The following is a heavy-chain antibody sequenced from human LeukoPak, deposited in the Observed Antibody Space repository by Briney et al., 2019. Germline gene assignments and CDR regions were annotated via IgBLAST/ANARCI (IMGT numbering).Heavy chain of an antibody. CDR2: MNPNSGNT. CDR3: TRGSSGRRDN. V-gene: IGHV1-8*01. Sequence: GASVKVSCKPSGYTFTSCDINWVRQATGQGREWMGWMNPNSGNTGYGQSFQGRITMTRDISIGTAYMELSNLTSEDTAIYYCTRGSSGRRDNWGQGTLVTVSA. D-gene: IGHD6-19*01. CDR1: GYTFTSCD. J-gene: IGHJ4*02.